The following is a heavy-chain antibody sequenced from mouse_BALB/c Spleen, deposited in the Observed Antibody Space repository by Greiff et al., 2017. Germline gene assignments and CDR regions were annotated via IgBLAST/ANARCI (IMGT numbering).Heavy chain of an antibody. V-gene: IGHV1-9*01. CDR3: ARGGYYGYGYAMDY. CDR2: ILPGSGST. J-gene: IGHJ4*01. Sequence: QVQLQQSGAELMKPGASVKISCKATGYTFSSYWIEWVKQRPGHGLEWIGEILPGSGSTNYDEKFKGKATFTADTSSNTAYMQLSSLTSEDSAVYYCARGGYYGYGYAMDYWGQGTSVTVSS. D-gene: IGHD1-2*01. CDR1: GYTFSSYW.